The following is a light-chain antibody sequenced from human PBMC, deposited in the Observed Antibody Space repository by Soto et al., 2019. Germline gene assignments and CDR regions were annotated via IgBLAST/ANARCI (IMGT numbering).Light chain of an antibody. CDR2: DVS. CDR3: SAYTSSSTPCV. CDR1: SRDVGGYNE. Sequence: QSALTQPASVSGSPGPSITISCTGTSRDVGGYNEVSWYQQHPGKAPKLMIYDVSNRPSGVSNRLSGSKSGNTASLPISALQAEDDADYYCSAYTSSSTPCVFGGGTKLTVL. J-gene: IGLJ3*02. V-gene: IGLV2-14*01.